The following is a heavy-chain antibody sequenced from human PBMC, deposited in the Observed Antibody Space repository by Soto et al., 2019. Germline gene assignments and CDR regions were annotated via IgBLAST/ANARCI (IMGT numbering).Heavy chain of an antibody. J-gene: IGHJ4*02. CDR2: ISYDGSNK. D-gene: IGHD6-19*01. V-gene: IGHV3-30*18. CDR1: GFTFGSYG. Sequence: PGGSLRLSCAASGFTFGSYGMHWFRQAPGKGLEWVAVISYDGSNKYYADSVKGRFTISRDNSKNTLYLQMNSLRAEDTAVYYCAKGGGWLYYFDYWGQGTLVTVSS. CDR3: AKGGGWLYYFDY.